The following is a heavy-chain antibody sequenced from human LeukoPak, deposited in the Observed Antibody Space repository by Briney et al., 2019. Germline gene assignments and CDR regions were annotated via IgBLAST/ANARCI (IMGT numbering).Heavy chain of an antibody. CDR3: TKALFGGFQY. CDR2: ISGDTRTK. V-gene: IGHV3-23*01. D-gene: IGHD3-10*01. Sequence: GGSLRLSCAASGFSFGTYAMAWVRQVPGQGLECLSGISGDTRTKSYADSVKGRFTISRDNSKNTLYLQMDSLRAEDTAKYYCTKALFGGFQYWGQGILVTASS. J-gene: IGHJ4*02. CDR1: GFSFGTYA.